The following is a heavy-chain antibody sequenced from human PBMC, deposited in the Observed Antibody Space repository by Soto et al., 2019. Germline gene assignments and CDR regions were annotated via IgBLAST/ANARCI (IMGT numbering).Heavy chain of an antibody. CDR3: ASGWFGEFVYQFDY. J-gene: IGHJ4*02. Sequence: QVQLVQSGAEVKKPGASVKVSCKPSGYTFTSYGITWVRQAPGQGLEWMGWVGAYNGNTNYGQKFKGRVTMTTETSTSTAYMELRSLGSDATAVYYCASGWFGEFVYQFDYWGQGTLVTVSS. D-gene: IGHD3-10*01. V-gene: IGHV1-18*01. CDR1: GYTFTSYG. CDR2: VGAYNGNT.